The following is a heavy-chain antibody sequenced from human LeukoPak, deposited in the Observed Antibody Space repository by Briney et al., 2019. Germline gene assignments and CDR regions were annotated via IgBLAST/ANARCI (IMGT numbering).Heavy chain of an antibody. CDR3: AKDVSFEWPYIDY. Sequence: GGSLRLSCAASGFTFSSYAMHWVRQAPGKGLEWVAVISYDGSNKYYADSVKGRFTISRDNSKNTLYLQMNSLRAEDTAVYYCAKDVSFEWPYIDYWGQGTLVTVSS. J-gene: IGHJ4*02. CDR1: GFTFSSYA. CDR2: ISYDGSNK. D-gene: IGHD3-3*01. V-gene: IGHV3-30*04.